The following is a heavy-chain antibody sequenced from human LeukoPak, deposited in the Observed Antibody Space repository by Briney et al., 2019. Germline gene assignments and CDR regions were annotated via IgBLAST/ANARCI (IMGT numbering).Heavy chain of an antibody. D-gene: IGHD1-26*01. Sequence: GGSLRLSCAASGFIFSNYAMSWVRQAPGKGLEWVGRIKSKTDGGTTDYAAPVKGRFTISRDNSKNTLYLQMNSLRAEDTAVYYCARDRGATTGYFDYWGQGTLVTVSS. CDR3: ARDRGATTGYFDY. CDR1: GFIFSNYA. CDR2: IKSKTDGGTT. J-gene: IGHJ4*02. V-gene: IGHV3-15*01.